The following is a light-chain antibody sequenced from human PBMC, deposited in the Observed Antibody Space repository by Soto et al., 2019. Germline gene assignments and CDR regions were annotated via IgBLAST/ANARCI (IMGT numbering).Light chain of an antibody. CDR3: QHYQSGHPIT. CDR1: QSVSSSY. V-gene: IGKV3-20*01. J-gene: IGKJ5*01. Sequence: EIVMTQSPATLSVSPGARAPLSCRARQSVSSSYLAWYQQNPGQAPSLLIYGASRRATGIPDRFTGSGSETSFTLTISRLEPEDFALYYCQHYQSGHPITFGQGTRLE. CDR2: GAS.